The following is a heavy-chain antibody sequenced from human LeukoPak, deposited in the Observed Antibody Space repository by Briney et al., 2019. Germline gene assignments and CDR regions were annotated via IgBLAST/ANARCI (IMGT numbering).Heavy chain of an antibody. V-gene: IGHV4-34*01. CDR3: ARAMAARDYYYYYYMDV. CDR1: GGSFSGYY. D-gene: IGHD6-6*01. CDR2: INHSGST. Sequence: SETLSLTCAVYGGSFSGYYWSWIRQPPGKGLEWIGEINHSGSTNYNPSLKSRVTISVDTSKNQFSLKLISVTAADTAVYHCARAMAARDYYYYYYMDVWGKGTTVTVSS. J-gene: IGHJ6*03.